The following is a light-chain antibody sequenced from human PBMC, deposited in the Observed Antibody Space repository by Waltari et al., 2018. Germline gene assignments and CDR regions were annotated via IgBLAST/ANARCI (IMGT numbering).Light chain of an antibody. CDR2: SAS. J-gene: IGKJ1*01. CDR3: QQSYSTQT. V-gene: IGKV1-39*01. Sequence: DIQMTQSPSSLSASVGDRLTITCRASQTISNYLNWYQQKPGKAPKLLIYSASTLQSGVPSRFSGSRYGTDFTLTISSLQPEDFATYYCQQSYSTQTFGQGTKVEVK. CDR1: QTISNY.